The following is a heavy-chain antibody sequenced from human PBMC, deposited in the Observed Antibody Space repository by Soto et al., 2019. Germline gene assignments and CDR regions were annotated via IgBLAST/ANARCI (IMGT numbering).Heavy chain of an antibody. Sequence: QITLKESGPTLVKPTQTLTLTCTFSGFSLSTSGVGVGWIRQPPGKALEWLALIYWDDDKRYSPSLKSRLTITTYTSNNQVVLTMTNMDPADTATYYCAHSRVTTPFDFWGQGTLVTVSS. CDR3: AHSRVTTPFDF. CDR1: GFSLSTSGVG. D-gene: IGHD4-17*01. CDR2: IYWDDDK. J-gene: IGHJ4*02. V-gene: IGHV2-5*02.